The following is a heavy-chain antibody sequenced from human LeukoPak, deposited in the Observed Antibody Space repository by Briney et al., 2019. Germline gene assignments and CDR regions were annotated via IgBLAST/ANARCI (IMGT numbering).Heavy chain of an antibody. CDR2: IIPIFGTA. J-gene: IGHJ5*02. D-gene: IGHD3-10*01. CDR1: GGTFSSYA. CDR3: ARGRDYYGSGSYYNWFDP. V-gene: IGHV1-69*01. Sequence: GSSVKVSCKASGGTFSSYAISWVRQAPGHGLEWMGGIIPIFGTANNAQKFQGRVTITADESTSTAYMELSSLRSEDTAVYYCARGRDYYGSGSYYNWFDPWGQGTLVTVSS.